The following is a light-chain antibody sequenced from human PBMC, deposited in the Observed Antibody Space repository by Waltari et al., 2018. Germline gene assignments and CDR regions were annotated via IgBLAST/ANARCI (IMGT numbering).Light chain of an antibody. V-gene: IGKV3-15*01. CDR3: QQYNNWPWT. J-gene: IGKJ1*01. CDR2: GAS. CDR1: QSVDNN. Sequence: CRASQSVDNNLAWYQQKNVKAPRLLIYGASTRATGVLASLSGSASGTEFTLTISNLQSADFAVYFCQQYNNWPWTFGQGTRVEI.